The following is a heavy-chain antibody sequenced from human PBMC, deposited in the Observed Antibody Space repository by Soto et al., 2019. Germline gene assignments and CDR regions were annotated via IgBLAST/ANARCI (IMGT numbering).Heavy chain of an antibody. Sequence: EVHLWESGGGLVQPGGSLRISCESSGFTFSTYTMSWVRQAPGKGLEWVSSISGGGDSPSYADSVQGRFTISRDNPKNTLYLQMNSLRAEDTALYYCAKARCSTANCYVPDYWGQGTLVTVSS. V-gene: IGHV3-23*01. CDR1: GFTFSTYT. CDR2: ISGGGDSP. D-gene: IGHD2-2*01. J-gene: IGHJ4*02. CDR3: AKARCSTANCYVPDY.